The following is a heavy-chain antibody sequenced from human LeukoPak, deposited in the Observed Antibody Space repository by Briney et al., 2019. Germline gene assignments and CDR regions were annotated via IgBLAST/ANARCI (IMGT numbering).Heavy chain of an antibody. CDR2: IYYSGST. D-gene: IGHD3-22*01. Sequence: PSETLSLTCTVSGGSISSYYWSWIRQPPGKGLDWIGYIYYSGSTNYNPSLKSRVTISVDTSKNQFTVKLSSVTAADTAVYYCASNPAYYYDSSGYYAGAFDIWGQGTMVTVSS. CDR1: GGSISSYY. V-gene: IGHV4-59*08. J-gene: IGHJ3*02. CDR3: ASNPAYYYDSSGYYAGAFDI.